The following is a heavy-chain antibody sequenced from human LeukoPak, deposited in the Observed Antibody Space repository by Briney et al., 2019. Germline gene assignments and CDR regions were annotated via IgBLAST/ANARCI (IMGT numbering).Heavy chain of an antibody. D-gene: IGHD3-16*01. CDR2: TSGSGDST. J-gene: IGHJ6*02. CDR3: AKHHDLGIYYGMDV. CDR1: AFTFKNNA. Sequence: GGSLRLSCAASAFTFKNNAMSWVRQPPGMGLEWVSSTSGSGDSTYYAVSVKGRFTISRDNSKNTLYLQMNSLRAEDTAVYYCAKHHDLGIYYGMDVWGQGTTVTVSS. V-gene: IGHV3-23*01.